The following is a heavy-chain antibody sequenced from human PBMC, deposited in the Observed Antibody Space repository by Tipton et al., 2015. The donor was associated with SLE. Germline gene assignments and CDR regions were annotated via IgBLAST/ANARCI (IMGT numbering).Heavy chain of an antibody. D-gene: IGHD1-1*01. V-gene: IGHV4-39*07. J-gene: IGHJ6*03. CDR3: ARVPGLERSYSYFYYMDV. CDR2: IYYSGST. CDR1: GGSISSSSYY. Sequence: TLSLTCTVSGGSISSSSYYWGWIRQPPGKGLEWIGSIYYSGSTNYNPSLKSRVTISVDTSKNQFSLRLSSVTAADTAVYYCARVPGLERSYSYFYYMDVWGKGTTVTVSS.